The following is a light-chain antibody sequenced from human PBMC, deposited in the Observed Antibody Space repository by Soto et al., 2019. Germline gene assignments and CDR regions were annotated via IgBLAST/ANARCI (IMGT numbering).Light chain of an antibody. V-gene: IGLV2-14*01. J-gene: IGLJ2*01. CDR3: SSYTSSSTLVV. CDR2: DVS. Sequence: QSVLTQPASVSGSPGQSITISCTGTSSDVGGYNYVSWYQQHPGKAPKLMIYDVSNRPSGVSNRFAGSKSGTTASLTISGLQAEDEADYCCSSYTSSSTLVVFGGGTKVTVL. CDR1: SSDVGGYNY.